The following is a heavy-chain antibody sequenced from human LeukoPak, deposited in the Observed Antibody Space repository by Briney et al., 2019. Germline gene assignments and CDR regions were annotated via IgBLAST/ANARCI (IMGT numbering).Heavy chain of an antibody. V-gene: IGHV1-69*04. CDR3: AGDRASYYYGSGSYYCPFDY. D-gene: IGHD3-10*01. CDR2: IIPILGIA. Sequence: SVKVSCKASGGTFSSYAISWVRQAPGQGLEWMGRIIPILGIANYAQKFQGRVTITADKSTSTAYMELSSLRSEDTAVYYCAGDRASYYYGSGSYYCPFDYWGQGTLVTVSS. CDR1: GGTFSSYA. J-gene: IGHJ4*02.